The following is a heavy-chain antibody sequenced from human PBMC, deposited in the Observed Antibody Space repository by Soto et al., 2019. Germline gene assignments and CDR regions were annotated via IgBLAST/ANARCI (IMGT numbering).Heavy chain of an antibody. Sequence: PGGSLRLSCAASGFTFSTYAISWVRQAPWKGLEWVSAISGSGGSTYYADSVKGRFTISRDNSKNTLYLQMNSLRAEDTAVYYCAKDNGYSSGWKDYWGQGTLVTVSS. J-gene: IGHJ4*02. CDR3: AKDNGYSSGWKDY. CDR1: GFTFSTYA. CDR2: ISGSGGST. D-gene: IGHD6-19*01. V-gene: IGHV3-23*01.